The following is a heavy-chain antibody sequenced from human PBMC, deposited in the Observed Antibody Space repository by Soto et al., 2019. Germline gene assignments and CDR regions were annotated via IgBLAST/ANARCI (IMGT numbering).Heavy chain of an antibody. CDR1: GFTFSDLY. CDR2: IRNKANSYST. Sequence: GGSLRLSCAASGFTFSDLYMDWVRQAPGKGLEWVGRIRNKANSYSTEYAASVKGRFTISRDESNDSLYLQMNSLKTEDTAVYYCARAGVAGYRYFDYWGQGTLVTVSS. J-gene: IGHJ4*02. CDR3: ARAGVAGYRYFDY. D-gene: IGHD6-19*01. V-gene: IGHV3-72*01.